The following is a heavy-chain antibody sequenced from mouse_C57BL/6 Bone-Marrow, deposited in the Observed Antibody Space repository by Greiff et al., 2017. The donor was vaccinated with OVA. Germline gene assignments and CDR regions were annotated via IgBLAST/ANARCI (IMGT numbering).Heavy chain of an antibody. V-gene: IGHV5-4*01. J-gene: IGHJ1*03. Sequence: EVKLVESGGGLVKPGGSLQLSCAASGFTFSSYAMSWVRQTPEKRLEWVATISDGGSYTYYPDNVKGRFTISRDNAKNNLYLQMSHLKSEDTAMYYCAREEDVYWYFDVWGTGTTVTVSS. CDR3: AREEDVYWYFDV. CDR1: GFTFSSYA. CDR2: ISDGGSYT.